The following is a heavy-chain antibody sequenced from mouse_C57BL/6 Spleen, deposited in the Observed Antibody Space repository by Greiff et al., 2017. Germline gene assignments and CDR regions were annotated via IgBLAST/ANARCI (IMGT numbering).Heavy chain of an antibody. CDR3: ARHYDYDVGWFAY. CDR2: IYPGSGNT. CDR1: GYTFTDYY. D-gene: IGHD2-4*01. J-gene: IGHJ3*01. Sequence: VQLVESGAELVRPGASVKLSCKASGYTFTDYYINWVKQRPGQGLEWIARIYPGSGNTYYNEKFKGKATLTAEKSSSTAYMQLSSLTSEDSAVYFCARHYDYDVGWFAYWGQGTLVTVSA. V-gene: IGHV1-76*01.